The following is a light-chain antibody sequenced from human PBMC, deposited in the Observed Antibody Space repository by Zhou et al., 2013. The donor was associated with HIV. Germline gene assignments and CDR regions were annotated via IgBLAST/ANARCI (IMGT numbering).Light chain of an antibody. CDR3: QQYNTYPIT. V-gene: IGKV1-6*01. CDR2: AAS. Sequence: AIQMTQSPSSLSASVGDRVTITCRASQDIRNDLGWYQQKPGKAPKLLIYAASTLQSGSHQGSAAVDMAHISLSPSAACSLKILQLITDQQYNTYPITFGQGTRLEI. J-gene: IGKJ5*01. CDR1: QDIRND.